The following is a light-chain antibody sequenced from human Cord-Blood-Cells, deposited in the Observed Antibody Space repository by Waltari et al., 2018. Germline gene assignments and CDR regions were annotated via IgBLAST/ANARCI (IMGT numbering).Light chain of an antibody. CDR3: QQPSNWPLT. Sequence: EIVLTQFPATLSLSPGERATLSCRASQSVSSYLAWYQQKPGQAPRLLIYDASNRATDIPARFSGSGSGTDFTLNISSLEPEDFAVYYCQQPSNWPLTFGGGTKVEIK. CDR2: DAS. J-gene: IGKJ4*01. V-gene: IGKV3-11*01. CDR1: QSVSSY.